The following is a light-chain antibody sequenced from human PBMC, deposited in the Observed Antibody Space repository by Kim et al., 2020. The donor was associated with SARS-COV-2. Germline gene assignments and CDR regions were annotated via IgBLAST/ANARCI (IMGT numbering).Light chain of an antibody. J-gene: IGKJ4*01. CDR3: QQYYSTPLT. Sequence: ATINCKSSQSVLYSSNNKNYLAWYQQKPGQPPKLLIYWASTRESGVPDRFSGSWSGTDFTLTISSLQAEDVAVYYCQQYYSTPLTFGGGTKVDIK. CDR1: QSVLYSSNNKNY. V-gene: IGKV4-1*01. CDR2: WAS.